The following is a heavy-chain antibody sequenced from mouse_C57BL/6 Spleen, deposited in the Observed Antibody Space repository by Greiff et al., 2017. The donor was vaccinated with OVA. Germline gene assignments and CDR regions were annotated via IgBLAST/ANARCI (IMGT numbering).Heavy chain of an antibody. D-gene: IGHD1-1*01. CDR3: ARYYYGSSSDWFAY. V-gene: IGHV1-55*01. Sequence: VQLQQSGAELVKPGASVKMSCKASGYTFTSYWITWVKQRPGQGLEWIGDIYPGSGSTNYNEKFKSKATLTVDTSSSTAYMQLSSLTSEDSAVYYCARYYYGSSSDWFAYWGQGTLVTVSA. J-gene: IGHJ3*01. CDR2: IYPGSGST. CDR1: GYTFTSYW.